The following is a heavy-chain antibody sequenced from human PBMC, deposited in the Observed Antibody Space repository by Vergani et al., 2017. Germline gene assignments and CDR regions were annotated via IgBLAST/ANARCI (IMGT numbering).Heavy chain of an antibody. V-gene: IGHV3-23*04. CDR1: GFTFSNSA. CDR3: AKDRVTGGY. J-gene: IGHJ4*02. Sequence: VQLVESGGGLVQPGGSLRLSCVASGFTFSNSAMSWVRQTSGKGLEWVSAISGHGDRTYYADSVKGRFTISRDNSKNTVYLQMNSLRAEDTAVYYCAKDRVTGGYWGQGTLVTVSS. CDR2: ISGHGDRT. D-gene: IGHD2-21*02.